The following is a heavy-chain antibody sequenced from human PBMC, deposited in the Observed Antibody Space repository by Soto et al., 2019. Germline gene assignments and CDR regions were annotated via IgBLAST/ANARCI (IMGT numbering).Heavy chain of an antibody. V-gene: IGHV3-53*01. Sequence: EVQLVESGGGLIQPGGSLRLSCAVSGITVSSYYMSWVRQAAGKGLEWVSVIYAGTITYYADSVKGRFTIYRDNSKNTLNLEMNSLRVEDTAVYYCARDPPATRHGMDVWGQGTTVTVSS. J-gene: IGHJ6*02. CDR1: GITVSSYY. CDR3: ARDPPATRHGMDV. CDR2: IYAGTIT.